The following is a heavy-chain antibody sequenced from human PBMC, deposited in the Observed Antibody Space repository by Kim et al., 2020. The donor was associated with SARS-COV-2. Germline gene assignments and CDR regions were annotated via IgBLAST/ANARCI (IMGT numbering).Heavy chain of an antibody. CDR1: GFTFTNNA. J-gene: IGHJ4*02. CDR2: IGGDERT. V-gene: IGHV3-23*01. CDR3: AKDLRQFSANDY. D-gene: IGHD3-3*01. Sequence: GGSLRLSCAASGFTFTNNAMNWVRQAPGKGLEWVAGIGGDERTYYADSVNGRFTISRDNSQSTLYLQMNSLRAGDTAKYYCAKDLRQFSANDYWGQGTLVTVSS.